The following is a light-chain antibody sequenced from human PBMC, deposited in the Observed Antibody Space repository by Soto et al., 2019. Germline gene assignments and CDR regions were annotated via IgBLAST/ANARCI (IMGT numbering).Light chain of an antibody. V-gene: IGKV1-39*01. CDR1: QNIEEY. CDR3: QQGFSAPYT. Sequence: DIQVTQSPSSLSASVGDRVTITCRASQNIEEYLNWYQHRPGKAPILLNYSASDLRSEVPSRFSGGGSGTTFTLTISSLQPAYFATYFCQQGFSAPYTFGQGTKVE. CDR2: SAS. J-gene: IGKJ2*01.